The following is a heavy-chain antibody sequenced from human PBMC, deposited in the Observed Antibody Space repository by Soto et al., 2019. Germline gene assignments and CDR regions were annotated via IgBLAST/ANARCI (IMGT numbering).Heavy chain of an antibody. CDR3: ARQIYDSDTGPNFQYYFDS. J-gene: IGHJ4*02. Sequence: GEPLNISCKGSGYSFVGYWIIWVRQKPGKGLEWMGRIDPSDSQTYYSPSFRGHVTISVTKSITAVFLQWSSLRASDTAMYYCARQIYDSDTGPNFQYYFDSWGQGTPVTVS. V-gene: IGHV5-10-1*01. D-gene: IGHD3-22*01. CDR1: GYSFVGYW. CDR2: IDPSDSQT.